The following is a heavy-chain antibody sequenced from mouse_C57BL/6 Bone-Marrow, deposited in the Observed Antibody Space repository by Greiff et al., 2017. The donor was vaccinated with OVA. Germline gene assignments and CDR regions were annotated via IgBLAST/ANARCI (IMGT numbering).Heavy chain of an antibody. J-gene: IGHJ3*01. D-gene: IGHD2-4*01. Sequence: EVKLVESGGDLVKPGGSLKLSCAASGFTFSSYGMSWVRQTPDKRLEWVATISSGGSYTYYPDSVKGRFTLSRDNAKNTLYLQMSSLKSEDTAMYYCARHDYDGAYWGQGTLVTVSA. CDR1: GFTFSSYG. V-gene: IGHV5-6*01. CDR3: ARHDYDGAY. CDR2: ISSGGSYT.